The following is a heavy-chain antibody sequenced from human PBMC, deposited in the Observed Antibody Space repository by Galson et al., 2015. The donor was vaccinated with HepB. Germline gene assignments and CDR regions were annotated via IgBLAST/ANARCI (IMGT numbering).Heavy chain of an antibody. CDR1: GYTFTGYY. CDR3: ARDKGPVAPGLVVPAATWRYYGMDV. D-gene: IGHD2-2*01. J-gene: IGHJ6*02. V-gene: IGHV1-2*06. CDR2: INPNSGGT. Sequence: SVKVSCKASGYTFTGYYIHWMRQAPGQGLEWMGRINPNSGGTNYAQKFQGRVTMTRDTSISTAYMELSRLRSDDTAVYYCARDKGPVAPGLVVPAATWRYYGMDVWGQGTTVTVSS.